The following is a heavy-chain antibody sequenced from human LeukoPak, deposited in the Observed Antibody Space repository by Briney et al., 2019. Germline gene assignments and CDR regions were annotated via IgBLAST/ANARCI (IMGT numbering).Heavy chain of an antibody. V-gene: IGHV3-48*04. CDR1: GFTFSSYW. D-gene: IGHD6-13*01. Sequence: GGSLRLSCAASGFTFSSYWMHWVRQAPGKGLEWVSYISSSGSTIYYADSVKGRFTISRDNAKNSLYLQMNSLRAEDTAVYYCARENGIAAAVTSTVYYGMDVWGKGPTVTVSS. CDR2: ISSSGSTI. CDR3: ARENGIAAAVTSTVYYGMDV. J-gene: IGHJ6*04.